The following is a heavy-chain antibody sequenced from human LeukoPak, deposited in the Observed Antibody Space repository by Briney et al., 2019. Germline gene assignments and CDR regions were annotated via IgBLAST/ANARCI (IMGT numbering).Heavy chain of an antibody. V-gene: IGHV3-23*01. CDR3: AKRKECSSTSCLFDP. Sequence: GGSLTLSCEASGFTFTSDAMSCVPQAPRKGLEWVSAISGSGGSTYYADPVKGRFTISRDNSKNTLHLQMNRLRAEDTAVYYCAKRKECSSTSCLFDPWGQGTLVTVSS. J-gene: IGHJ5*02. CDR2: ISGSGGST. CDR1: GFTFTSDA. D-gene: IGHD2-2*01.